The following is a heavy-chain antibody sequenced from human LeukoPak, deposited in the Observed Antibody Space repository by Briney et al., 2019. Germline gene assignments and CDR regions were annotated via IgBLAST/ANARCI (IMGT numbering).Heavy chain of an antibody. J-gene: IGHJ4*02. Sequence: PGEPLRLSCVGSGFTFSSYTLSWVRQAPGKGLEWVSSITSSSSFIYYADSVKGRFTISRDNAKNSLFLQMNSLRADDTAVYFCARVVGISAAGDYWGQETLVTVSS. V-gene: IGHV3-21*03. D-gene: IGHD6-13*01. CDR3: ARVVGISAAGDY. CDR1: GFTFSSYT. CDR2: ITSSSSFI.